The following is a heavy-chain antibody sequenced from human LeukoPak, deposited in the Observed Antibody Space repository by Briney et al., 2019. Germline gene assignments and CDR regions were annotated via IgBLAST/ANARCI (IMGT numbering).Heavy chain of an antibody. Sequence: GESLKISCKGSGYSFTSYWIGWVRQMPGKGLEWMGIIYPGDSDTRYSPSFQGQVTISADKSISTAYLQWSSLKASDTAMYYCASQLYCSGGSCYNAFDIWGQGTMVTVSS. CDR1: GYSFTSYW. CDR2: IYPGDSDT. CDR3: ASQLYCSGGSCYNAFDI. V-gene: IGHV5-51*01. J-gene: IGHJ3*02. D-gene: IGHD2-15*01.